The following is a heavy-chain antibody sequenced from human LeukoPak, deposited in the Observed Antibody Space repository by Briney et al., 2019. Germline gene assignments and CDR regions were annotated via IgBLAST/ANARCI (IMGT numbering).Heavy chain of an antibody. CDR3: ATTPERLLEWLSIDY. Sequence: ASVKVSCKASGYTFTSYGISWVRQAPGQGLEWMGWISAYNGNTNYAQKLQGRVTMTTDTSTSTAYMELRSLRSDDTAVYYCATTPERLLEWLSIDYWGQGTLVTVSS. J-gene: IGHJ4*02. CDR2: ISAYNGNT. D-gene: IGHD3-3*01. CDR1: GYTFTSYG. V-gene: IGHV1-18*01.